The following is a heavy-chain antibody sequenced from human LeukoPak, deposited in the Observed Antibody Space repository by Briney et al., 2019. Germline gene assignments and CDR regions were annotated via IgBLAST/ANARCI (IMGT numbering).Heavy chain of an antibody. V-gene: IGHV3-7*01. CDR3: ASKLSYYYGMDV. CDR1: GFTFSSYW. CDR2: INHNGNVN. J-gene: IGHJ6*02. Sequence: GGSLRLSCAASGFTFSSYWMNWARQAPGKGLEWVASINHNGNVNYYVDSVKGRFTISRDNAKNSLYLQMNSLRAEDTAVYYCASKLSYYYGMDVWGQGTTVTVSS.